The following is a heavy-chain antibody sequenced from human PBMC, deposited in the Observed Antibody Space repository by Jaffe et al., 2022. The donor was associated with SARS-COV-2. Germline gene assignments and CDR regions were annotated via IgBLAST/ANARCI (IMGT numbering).Heavy chain of an antibody. D-gene: IGHD3-22*01. CDR3: AVTVRRITMIWERGDAFDI. CDR2: IIPIFGTA. Sequence: QVQLVQSGAEVKKPGSSVKVSCKASGGTFSSYAISWVRQAPGQGLEWMGGIIPIFGTANYAQKFQGRVTITADESTSTAYMELSSLRSEDTAVYYCAVTVRRITMIWERGDAFDIWGQGTMVTVSS. J-gene: IGHJ3*02. V-gene: IGHV1-69*01. CDR1: GGTFSSYA.